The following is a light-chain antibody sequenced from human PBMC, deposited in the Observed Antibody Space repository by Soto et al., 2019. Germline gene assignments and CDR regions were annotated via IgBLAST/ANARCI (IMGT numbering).Light chain of an antibody. Sequence: DVQMTQSPSSLSASVGDRVTITCRASQGIGNDLDWYQQKPGKAPKRLIYAASSLQSGVPSRFGGSGSGTHFVLTISSLQPEDFATYYCLQRNSYPKTFGQGTKVEVK. V-gene: IGKV1-17*01. CDR2: AAS. J-gene: IGKJ1*01. CDR1: QGIGND. CDR3: LQRNSYPKT.